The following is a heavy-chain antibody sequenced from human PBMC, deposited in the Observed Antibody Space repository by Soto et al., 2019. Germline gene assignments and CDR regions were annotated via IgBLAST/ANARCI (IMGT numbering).Heavy chain of an antibody. J-gene: IGHJ4*02. Sequence: GGSPRLSCAASGFTFSSYAMSWVRQAPGTGLEWVSAISGSGGSTYYADSVKGRFTISRDNSKNTLYLQMNSLRAEDTAVYHCAKHVGMGYYFPFGYWGQGALVIVS. V-gene: IGHV3-23*01. CDR2: ISGSGGST. CDR3: AKHVGMGYYFPFGY. CDR1: GFTFSSYA. D-gene: IGHD3-22*01.